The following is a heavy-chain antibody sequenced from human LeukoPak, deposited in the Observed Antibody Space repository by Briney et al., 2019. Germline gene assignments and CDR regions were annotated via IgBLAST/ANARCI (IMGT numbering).Heavy chain of an antibody. CDR2: IYPGDSAT. Sequence: GESLKISCKGSGYSFTSYWIGWVRQMPGKGLEWMGIIYPGDSATRYSPSFQGQVTISADKSISTAYLQWSSLKASDTAMYYRARTIQLERRKTYYFDYWGQGTLVTVSS. V-gene: IGHV5-51*01. CDR1: GYSFTSYW. D-gene: IGHD1-1*01. CDR3: ARTIQLERRKTYYFDY. J-gene: IGHJ4*02.